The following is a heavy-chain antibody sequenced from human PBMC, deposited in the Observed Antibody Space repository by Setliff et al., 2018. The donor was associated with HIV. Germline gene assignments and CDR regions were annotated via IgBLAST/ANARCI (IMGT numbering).Heavy chain of an antibody. CDR1: GYRFIGHY. D-gene: IGHD2-21*01. CDR2: INPETGDP. CDR3: ATGIPSDLDY. Sequence: ASVKVSCKTSGYRFIGHYLHWVRLAPGQGPEWVGWINPETGDPNYAQKFRGRVLMTRDTSITTVFLHVAKLTSDDTAIYYCATGIPSDLDYWGQGTLVTVSS. V-gene: IGHV1-2*02. J-gene: IGHJ4*01.